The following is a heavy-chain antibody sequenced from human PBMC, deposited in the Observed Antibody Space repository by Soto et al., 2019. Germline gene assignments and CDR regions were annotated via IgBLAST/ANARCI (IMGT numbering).Heavy chain of an antibody. D-gene: IGHD3-10*01. CDR3: VRAGHVFDVHYYGMDL. CDR1: GFTFDDYS. CDR2: ISSSGTYI. J-gene: IGHJ6*02. Sequence: PGGSLRLSXEASGFTFDDYSMDWVRQAPEKGLEWVSSISSSGTYIYYADSVKGRFAISRDNANNVMYLQMDTLRAEDTAVYYCVRAGHVFDVHYYGMDLWGQGTTVTVS. V-gene: IGHV3-21*01.